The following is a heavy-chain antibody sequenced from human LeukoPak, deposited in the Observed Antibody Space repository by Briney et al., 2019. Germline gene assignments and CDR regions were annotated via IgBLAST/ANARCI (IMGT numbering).Heavy chain of an antibody. CDR1: GFTFSSYA. CDR2: IIGSGGST. J-gene: IGHJ6*02. CDR3: AKELGYCSSPSCPRGMDV. D-gene: IGHD2-2*01. V-gene: IGHV3-23*01. Sequence: GGSLRLSCAASGFTFSSYAMSWVRQAPGKGLEWVSAIIGSGGSTYYADSVKGRFTISRDNSKNTLYLQMNSLRAEDTAVYYCAKELGYCSSPSCPRGMDVWGQGTTVTVSS.